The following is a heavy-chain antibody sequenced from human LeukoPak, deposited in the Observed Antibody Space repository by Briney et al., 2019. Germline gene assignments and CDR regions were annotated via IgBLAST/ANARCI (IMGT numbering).Heavy chain of an antibody. J-gene: IGHJ4*02. Sequence: GASVKVSCKASGYTFTSYGISWVRQAPGQGLEWMGWISAYNGNTNYAQKLQGRVTMTTDTSTSTVYMELSSLRSEDTAVYYCARFAVHRRLTVAGQFGLDYWGQGTLVTVSS. D-gene: IGHD6-19*01. CDR2: ISAYNGNT. V-gene: IGHV1-18*01. CDR1: GYTFTSYG. CDR3: ARFAVHRRLTVAGQFGLDY.